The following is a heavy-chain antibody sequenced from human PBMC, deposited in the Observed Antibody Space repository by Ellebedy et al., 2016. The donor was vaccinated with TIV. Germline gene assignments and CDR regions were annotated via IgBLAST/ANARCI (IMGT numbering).Heavy chain of an antibody. D-gene: IGHD2-2*01. CDR1: GFTFSSYA. CDR2: ISGSGGST. CDR3: AKVGGVVPAEFDY. Sequence: GESLKISXAASGFTFSSYAMSWVRQAPGKGLEWVSAISGSGGSTYYADSVKGRFTISRDNSKNTLYLQMNSLRAEDTAVDYCAKVGGVVPAEFDYWGQGTLVTVSS. J-gene: IGHJ4*02. V-gene: IGHV3-23*01.